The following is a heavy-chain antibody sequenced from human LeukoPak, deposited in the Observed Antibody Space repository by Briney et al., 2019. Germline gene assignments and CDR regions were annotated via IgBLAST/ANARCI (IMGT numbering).Heavy chain of an antibody. D-gene: IGHD3-9*01. CDR3: ARSHDILTGYYGLDP. J-gene: IGHJ5*02. Sequence: SETLSLTCTVSGDSVSSGSSYWSWIRQPPGKGLQWIGSISYTGSTNYNPSLKSRVTMSVDTSKNQFSLKLSSVTAADTAVYYCARSHDILTGYYGLDPWGQGTLVTVSS. CDR2: ISYTGST. V-gene: IGHV4-61*01. CDR1: GDSVSSGSSY.